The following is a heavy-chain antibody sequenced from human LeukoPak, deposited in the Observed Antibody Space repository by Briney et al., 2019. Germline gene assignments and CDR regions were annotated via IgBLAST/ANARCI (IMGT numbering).Heavy chain of an antibody. J-gene: IGHJ4*02. CDR1: GGSISSGGYY. D-gene: IGHD3-16*02. CDR3: ARGGAGPNYDYVWGSYRPTRYYFDY. CDR2: IYYSGST. V-gene: IGHV4-31*03. Sequence: PSETLSLTCTVSGGSISSGGYYWSWIRQHPGKGPEWIGYIYYSGSTYYNPSLKSRVTISVDTSKNQFSLKLSSVTAADTAVYYCARGGAGPNYDYVWGSYRPTRYYFDYWGQGTLVTVSS.